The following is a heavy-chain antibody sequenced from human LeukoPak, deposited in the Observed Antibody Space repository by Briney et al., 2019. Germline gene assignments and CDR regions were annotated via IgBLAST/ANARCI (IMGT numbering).Heavy chain of an antibody. CDR2: IYYSGST. Sequence: KASETLSLTCTVSGGSISSYYWSWIRQPPGKGLEWIGYIYYSGSTTYNPSLKSRVTISVDTSKNQFSLKLTAVTAADTAVYYCARHGGWDSGTYSFDYWGQGTLVTVSS. J-gene: IGHJ4*02. D-gene: IGHD1-26*01. CDR3: ARHGGWDSGTYSFDY. V-gene: IGHV4-59*08. CDR1: GGSISSYY.